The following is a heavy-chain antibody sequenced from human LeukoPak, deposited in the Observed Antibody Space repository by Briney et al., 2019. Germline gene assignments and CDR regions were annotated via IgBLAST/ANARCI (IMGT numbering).Heavy chain of an antibody. CDR1: GYTFTGYY. CDR2: INPNSGGT. J-gene: IGHJ4*02. Sequence: AASVKVSCKASGYTFTGYYMHWVRQAPGQGLEWMGWINPNSGGTNYAQKFQGRVTMTRDTSIGTAYMELSRLRSDDTAVYFCARSNGGLGFWGQGTLVTVSS. V-gene: IGHV1-2*02. D-gene: IGHD7-27*01. CDR3: ARSNGGLGF.